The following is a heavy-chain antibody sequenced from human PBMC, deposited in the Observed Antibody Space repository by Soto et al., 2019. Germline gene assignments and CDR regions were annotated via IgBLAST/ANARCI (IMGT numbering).Heavy chain of an antibody. V-gene: IGHV3-23*01. D-gene: IGHD6-13*01. CDR2: ISNSGANT. CDR1: GFTFSASV. Sequence: EVQLLETGGGLVQPGGSLRLSCAASGFTFSASVMSWVRQAPGKGLEWVSSISNSGANTYYADPVKGRFTISRDNSNKTLSLQRNRLRAEDTDLYCCARRGSISPPYYYCMDLWGKGTTVTVSS. J-gene: IGHJ6*03. CDR3: ARRGSISPPYYYCMDL.